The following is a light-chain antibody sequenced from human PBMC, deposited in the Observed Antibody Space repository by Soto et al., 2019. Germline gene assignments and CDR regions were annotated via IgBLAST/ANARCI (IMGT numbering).Light chain of an antibody. CDR3: SSYTSGSTPCV. CDR2: EVS. J-gene: IGLJ1*01. Sequence: QSVLTQPASVSGCPGQSITISCTGTSSDVGGYNYVSWYQQHPGKAPKLMIYEVSNRPSGVSNRFSGSKSGNTASLTISGLQADDEADYYCSSYTSGSTPCVFGTGTKVTVL. CDR1: SSDVGGYNY. V-gene: IGLV2-14*01.